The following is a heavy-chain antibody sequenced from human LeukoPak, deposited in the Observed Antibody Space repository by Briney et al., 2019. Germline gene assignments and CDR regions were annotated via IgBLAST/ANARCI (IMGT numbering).Heavy chain of an antibody. CDR2: ISGSGGST. J-gene: IGHJ4*02. V-gene: IGHV3-23*01. Sequence: GGSLRLSCAASGFTFSSYAMSWVRQAPGKGLEWVSAISGSGGSTYYADSVKGRFTISRDNSKNTLYLQMNSLRAEDTAVYYCAKTALYCSSTSCLDEFDYWGQGTLDTVSS. D-gene: IGHD2-2*01. CDR1: GFTFSSYA. CDR3: AKTALYCSSTSCLDEFDY.